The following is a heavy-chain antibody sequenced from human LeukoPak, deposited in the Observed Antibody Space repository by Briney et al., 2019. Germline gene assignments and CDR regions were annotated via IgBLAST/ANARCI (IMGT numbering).Heavy chain of an antibody. CDR2: INHSGST. V-gene: IGHV4-34*01. D-gene: IGHD3-22*01. CDR1: GGSFSGYY. CDR3: AREESSGASFDY. Sequence: KASETLSLTCAVYGGSFSGYYWSWIRQPPGKGLEWIGEINHSGSTNYNPSLKSRVTISVDTSKNQFSLKLSSVTAADTAVYYCAREESSGASFDYWGQGTLVTVSS. J-gene: IGHJ4*02.